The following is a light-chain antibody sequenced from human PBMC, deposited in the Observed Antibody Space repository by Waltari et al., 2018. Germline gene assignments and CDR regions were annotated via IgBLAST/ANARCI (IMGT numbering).Light chain of an antibody. Sequence: SYELTQPPSVSVSPGQTASITCSGAILGNKYASWYQQKPGQSPLLVIYQDTNRPSGIPERFSGSKSGNAATLTISGTQAVDEADYYCQALGTGAWVFGGGTKLTVL. V-gene: IGLV3-1*01. CDR1: ILGNKY. J-gene: IGLJ3*02. CDR3: QALGTGAWV. CDR2: QDT.